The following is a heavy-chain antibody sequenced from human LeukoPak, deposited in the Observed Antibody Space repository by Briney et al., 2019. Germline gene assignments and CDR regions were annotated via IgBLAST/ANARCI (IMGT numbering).Heavy chain of an antibody. D-gene: IGHD2/OR15-2a*01. V-gene: IGHV4-39*01. Sequence: PSETLSLTCTVSSGSITTSSYYWGWIRQPPGKGLEWIGSIYYSGSTYYNPSLKGRVTISVDTSKNQFSLKLSSVTAADTAVYYCARAFRARFFDLWGRGTLVTVSS. CDR1: SGSITTSSYY. CDR2: IYYSGST. CDR3: ARAFRARFFDL. J-gene: IGHJ2*01.